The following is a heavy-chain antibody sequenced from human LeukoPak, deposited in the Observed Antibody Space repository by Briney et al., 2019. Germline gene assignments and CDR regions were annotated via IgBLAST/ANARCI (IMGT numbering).Heavy chain of an antibody. CDR2: ISTYNGNT. Sequence: GASVKVSCKASGYTFTSHGISWVRQAPGQGLEWMGWISTYNGNTNYAQKLQGRVSMTTDTSTSTAYMDLRSLRSDDTAVYSCARGVTARGFYYYMDIWGNGTTVTISS. J-gene: IGHJ6*03. CDR1: GYTFTSHG. V-gene: IGHV1-18*01. D-gene: IGHD2-21*02. CDR3: ARGVTARGFYYYMDI.